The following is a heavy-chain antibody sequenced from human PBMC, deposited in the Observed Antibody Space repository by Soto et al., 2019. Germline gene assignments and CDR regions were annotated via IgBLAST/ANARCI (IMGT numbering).Heavy chain of an antibody. Sequence: QVQLVESGGGVVQPGRSLRLSCAASGFSFSGYGMHWVRQAPGKGLEWVALIFNDGTKKYYADSVRGRFTISGDTSQNTLYLEINSLRAEDTAVYYCARPGTLTTLSHAFDIWGQGTMVIVSS. D-gene: IGHD1-26*01. J-gene: IGHJ3*02. V-gene: IGHV3-33*01. CDR3: ARPGTLTTLSHAFDI. CDR2: IFNDGTKK. CDR1: GFSFSGYG.